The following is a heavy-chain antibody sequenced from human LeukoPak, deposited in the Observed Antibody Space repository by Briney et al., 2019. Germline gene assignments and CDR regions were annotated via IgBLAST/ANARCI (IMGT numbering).Heavy chain of an antibody. CDR2: VSYRGTT. Sequence: SETLSLTCTVSGGSIGSDYWSWIRQPPEKGLGWIGYVSYRGTTNYNPSVESRVTISVDTSKNHFSLKLTSVTAADTAVYYCARGYPYGSNWSIFDLWGQGALVTVSS. V-gene: IGHV4-59*01. D-gene: IGHD6-13*01. J-gene: IGHJ4*02. CDR1: GGSIGSDY. CDR3: ARGYPYGSNWSIFDL.